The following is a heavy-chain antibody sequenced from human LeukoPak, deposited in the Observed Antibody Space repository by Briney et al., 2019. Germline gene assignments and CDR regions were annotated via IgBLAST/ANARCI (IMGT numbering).Heavy chain of an antibody. Sequence: SETLSLTCAVYGGSSSGYYWSWIRQPPGKGLEWIREINHSGSTNYNPSLKSRVTISVDTSKNQFSLKLSSVTAADTAVYYCARVPNVRSSSSGVDYWGQGTLVTVSS. D-gene: IGHD6-6*01. CDR1: GGSSSGYY. J-gene: IGHJ4*02. CDR3: ARVPNVRSSSSGVDY. V-gene: IGHV4-34*01. CDR2: INHSGST.